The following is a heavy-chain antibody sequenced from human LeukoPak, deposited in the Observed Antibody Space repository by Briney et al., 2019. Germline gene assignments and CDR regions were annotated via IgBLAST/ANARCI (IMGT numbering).Heavy chain of an antibody. CDR1: GFTFRSYA. V-gene: IGHV3-23*01. CDR3: ARSFVSQEMATIDEGY. CDR2: ISGSDGST. Sequence: GGSLRLSCAASGFTFRSYAMSWVRQAPGKGLDWVSAISGSDGSTYYADSVKGRFTISRDNSKNTLYLQMNSLRAEDTAVYYCARSFVSQEMATIDEGYWGQGTLVTVSS. D-gene: IGHD5-24*01. J-gene: IGHJ4*02.